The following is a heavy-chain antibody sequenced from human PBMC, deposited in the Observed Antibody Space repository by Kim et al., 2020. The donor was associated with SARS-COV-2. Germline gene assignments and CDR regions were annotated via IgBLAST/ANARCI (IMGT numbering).Heavy chain of an antibody. CDR2: ISYDGSNK. J-gene: IGHJ5*02. CDR1: GFTFSSYG. CDR3: ARVDPYNWFDP. D-gene: IGHD2-2*03. Sequence: GGSLRLSCAASGFTFSSYGMHWVRQAPGKGLEWVAVISYDGSNKYYADSVKGRFTISRDNSKNTLYLQMNSLRAEDTAVYYCARVDPYNWFDPWGQGTLVTVSS. V-gene: IGHV3-33*05.